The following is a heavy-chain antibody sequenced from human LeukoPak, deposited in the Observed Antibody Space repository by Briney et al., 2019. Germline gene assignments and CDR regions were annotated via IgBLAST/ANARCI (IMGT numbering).Heavy chain of an antibody. J-gene: IGHJ4*02. CDR3: ARLQVGATCFDY. Sequence: GGSLRLSCAASGFTFSSYAMSWVRQAPGKGLEWVANIKQDGSEKYYVDSVKGRFTISRDNAKNSLYLQMTSLRAEDTAVYYCARLQVGATCFDYWGQGTLVTVSS. CDR2: IKQDGSEK. V-gene: IGHV3-7*01. D-gene: IGHD1-26*01. CDR1: GFTFSSYA.